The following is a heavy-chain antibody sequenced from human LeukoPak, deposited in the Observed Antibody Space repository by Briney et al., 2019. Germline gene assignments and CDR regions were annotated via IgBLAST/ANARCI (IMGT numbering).Heavy chain of an antibody. D-gene: IGHD6-19*01. Sequence: GASVKVSCKASGYTFTSYGISWVRQAPGQGLEWMGWISAYNGNTNYAQKFQGRVTMTRDTSISTAYMELSRLRSDDTAVYYCARDGIAVADYWGQGTLVTVSS. CDR3: ARDGIAVADY. J-gene: IGHJ4*02. CDR2: ISAYNGNT. CDR1: GYTFTSYG. V-gene: IGHV1-18*01.